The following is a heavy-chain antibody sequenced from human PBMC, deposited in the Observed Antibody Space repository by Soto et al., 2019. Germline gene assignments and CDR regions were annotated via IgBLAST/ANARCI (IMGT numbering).Heavy chain of an antibody. V-gene: IGHV4-4*02. CDR2: IYHSGST. CDR1: GDSISSNYW. J-gene: IGHJ5*02. D-gene: IGHD5-18*01. Sequence: SETLSLTCAVSGDSISSNYWWSWVRQPPGKGLEWIGEIYHSGSTNYYPSLRSRVTISVDKSKNQFSLKLNSLTAADTAVYYCARGVTTMGNSVDWFDPWSQGTLVTVSS. CDR3: ARGVTTMGNSVDWFDP.